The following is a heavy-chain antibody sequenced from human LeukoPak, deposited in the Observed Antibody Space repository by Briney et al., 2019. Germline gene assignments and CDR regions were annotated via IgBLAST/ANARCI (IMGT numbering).Heavy chain of an antibody. V-gene: IGHV1-24*01. CDR3: ARKLELPCAFDI. J-gene: IGHJ3*02. D-gene: IGHD1-7*01. CDR2: FDPEDGET. CDR1: GYTLTELS. Sequence: ASVKVSCKVSGYTLTELSMHWVRQAPGKGLEWMGGFDPEDGETIYAQKFQGRVTMTEDTSTDTAYMELSSLRSEDTAVYYCARKLELPCAFDIWGQGTMVTVSS.